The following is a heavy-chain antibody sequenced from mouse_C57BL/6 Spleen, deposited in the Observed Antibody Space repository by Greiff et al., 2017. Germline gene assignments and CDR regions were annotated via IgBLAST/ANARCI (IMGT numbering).Heavy chain of an antibody. D-gene: IGHD2-4*01. Sequence: QVQLQQPGAELVKPGASVKLSCKASGYTFTSYWMHWVKQRPGQGLEWIGMIHPNSGSTNYNEKFKSKATLTVDKSSSTAYMQLSSLTSEDSAVYYCGRDDYEGWSKAMDYWGQGTSVTVSS. V-gene: IGHV1-64*01. CDR2: IHPNSGST. CDR3: GRDDYEGWSKAMDY. J-gene: IGHJ4*01. CDR1: GYTFTSYW.